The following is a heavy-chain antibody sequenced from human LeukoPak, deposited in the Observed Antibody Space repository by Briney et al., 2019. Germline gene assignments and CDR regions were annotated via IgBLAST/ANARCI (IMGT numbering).Heavy chain of an antibody. J-gene: IGHJ5*02. CDR2: IYYSGST. D-gene: IGHD6-19*01. V-gene: IGHV4-39*01. Sequence: PSETLSLTCAVYGGSFSGYYWGWIRQPPGKGLEWIGSIYYSGSTYYNPSLKSRVTISVDTSKNQFSLKLSSVTAADTAVYYCARHAPLAVAGKGRYNWFDPWGQGTLVTVSS. CDR1: GGSFSGYY. CDR3: ARHAPLAVAGKGRYNWFDP.